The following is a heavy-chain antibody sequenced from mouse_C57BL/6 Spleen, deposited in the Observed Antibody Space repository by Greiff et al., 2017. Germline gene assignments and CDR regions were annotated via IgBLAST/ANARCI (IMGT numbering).Heavy chain of an antibody. Sequence: QVQLQQSGAELVRPGTSVKVSCKASGYAFTNYLIEWVKQRPGQGLEWIGVINPGSGGTNYNEKFKGRATLTADKSSSTSYIHLSSLTSKDSAVYFCARNDYDLYYYAIDYWGQGTSVTVSA. V-gene: IGHV1-54*01. J-gene: IGHJ4*01. CDR1: GYAFTNYL. CDR3: ARNDYDLYYYAIDY. D-gene: IGHD2-4*01. CDR2: INPGSGGT.